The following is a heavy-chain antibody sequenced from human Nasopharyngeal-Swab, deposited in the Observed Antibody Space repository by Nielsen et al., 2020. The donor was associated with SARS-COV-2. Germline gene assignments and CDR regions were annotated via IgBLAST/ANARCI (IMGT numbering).Heavy chain of an antibody. Sequence: GGSLRLSCAASGFTFSSYAMSWVRQAPGKGLEWVSAISGSGGSTYYADSVKGRFTISRDNSKSTLYLQMNSLRAEDTAVYYCAKDGAGYCSSTSCFFNWFDPWGQGTLVTVSS. V-gene: IGHV3-23*01. J-gene: IGHJ5*02. CDR3: AKDGAGYCSSTSCFFNWFDP. D-gene: IGHD2-2*01. CDR1: GFTFSSYA. CDR2: ISGSGGST.